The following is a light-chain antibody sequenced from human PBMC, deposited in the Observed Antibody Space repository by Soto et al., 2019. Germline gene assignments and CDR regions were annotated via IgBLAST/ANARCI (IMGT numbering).Light chain of an antibody. J-gene: IGLJ2*01. CDR3: AAWDDSLNGPV. Sequence: VLTQPPSASGTPGQRVTISCSGSSSNIGSNTVNWYQQLPGTAPKLLIYSNNQRPSGVPDRFSGSKSGTSASLAISGLQSEDEADYYCAAWDDSLNGPVFGGGTKLTVL. V-gene: IGLV1-44*01. CDR2: SNN. CDR1: SSNIGSNT.